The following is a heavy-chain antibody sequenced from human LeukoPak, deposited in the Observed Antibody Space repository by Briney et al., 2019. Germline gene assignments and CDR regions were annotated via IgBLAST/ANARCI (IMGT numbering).Heavy chain of an antibody. V-gene: IGHV3-53*01. Sequence: GGSLRLSCAASGFTVSSNYMSWVRQAPGKGLEWVSVIYSGGSTYYADSVKDRFTISRDNSKNTLYLQMNSLGAEDTAVYYCARAAGEWSRFSPADSWGQGTLVTVSS. CDR3: ARAAGEWSRFSPADS. D-gene: IGHD3-16*01. J-gene: IGHJ4*02. CDR1: GFTVSSNY. CDR2: IYSGGST.